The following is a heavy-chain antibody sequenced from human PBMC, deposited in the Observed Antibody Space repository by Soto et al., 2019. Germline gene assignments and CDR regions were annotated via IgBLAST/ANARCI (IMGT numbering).Heavy chain of an antibody. D-gene: IGHD3-3*01. J-gene: IGHJ4*02. Sequence: SETLSLTCAVYGGSFSGYYWSWIRQPPGKGLEWIGEINHSGSTNYNPSLKSRVTISVDTSKNQFSLKLSSVTAADTAVYYCARGRIVDFWSGYYRHTYYFDCWGQGTLVTVSS. CDR3: ARGRIVDFWSGYYRHTYYFDC. V-gene: IGHV4-34*01. CDR1: GGSFSGYY. CDR2: INHSGST.